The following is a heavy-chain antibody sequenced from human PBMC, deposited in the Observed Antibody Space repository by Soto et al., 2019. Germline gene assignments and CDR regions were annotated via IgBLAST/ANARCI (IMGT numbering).Heavy chain of an antibody. CDR1: GFTFSSYA. CDR2: ISGSGGST. D-gene: IGHD1-26*01. V-gene: IGHV3-23*01. J-gene: IGHJ3*02. CDR3: AKDPTYRKTLDAFDI. Sequence: GGSMRLSCAASGFTFSSYAMSWVRQAPGKGLEWVSAISGSGGSTYYADSVKGRFTISRDNSKNTLYLQMNSLRAEDTAVYYCAKDPTYRKTLDAFDIWGQGTMVTVSS.